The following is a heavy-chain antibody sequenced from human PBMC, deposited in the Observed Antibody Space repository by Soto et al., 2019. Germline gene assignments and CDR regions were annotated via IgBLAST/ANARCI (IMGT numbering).Heavy chain of an antibody. J-gene: IGHJ4*01. CDR2: IYWDDDK. V-gene: IGHV2-5*02. Sequence: SGPTLVNPTQTLTLTCTFSGFSLSTSDVGVGWIRQPPGKALEWLAIIYWDDDKRYSPSLKSRLTITKDTSKNQVVLTVTNMDPVDTATYYCAHSKYSRSSFDYWGHGTPVTVSS. CDR1: GFSLSTSDVG. D-gene: IGHD6-6*01. CDR3: AHSKYSRSSFDY.